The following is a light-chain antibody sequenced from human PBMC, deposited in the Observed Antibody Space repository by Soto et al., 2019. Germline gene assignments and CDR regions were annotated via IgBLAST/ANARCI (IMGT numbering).Light chain of an antibody. CDR1: QSVGTK. Sequence: EIVMTQSPATLSVSPGERATLSCRASQSVGTKLAWYQQKPGQAPRLVIYGASTRATGIPARFSGSGSGTEFTLTISSLQSEDFAVYYCQQYNDRPPLTFGGGTKVEIK. V-gene: IGKV3-15*01. CDR2: GAS. CDR3: QQYNDRPPLT. J-gene: IGKJ4*01.